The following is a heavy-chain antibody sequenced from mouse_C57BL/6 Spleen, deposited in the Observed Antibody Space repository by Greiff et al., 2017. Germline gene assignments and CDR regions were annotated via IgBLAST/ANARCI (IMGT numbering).Heavy chain of an antibody. D-gene: IGHD1-1*01. CDR1: GYTFTDHT. J-gene: IGHJ1*03. CDR3: ARAGRYGSSYVTWYFDV. V-gene: IGHV1-78*01. CDR2: IYPRDGST. Sequence: QVQLQQSDAELVKPGASVKISCKVSGYTFTDHTIHWMKQRPEQGLEWIGDIYPRDGSTKYNEKFKGKATLTADKSSSTAYMKLNSLTSEDSAVYFCARAGRYGSSYVTWYFDVWGTGTTVTVSS.